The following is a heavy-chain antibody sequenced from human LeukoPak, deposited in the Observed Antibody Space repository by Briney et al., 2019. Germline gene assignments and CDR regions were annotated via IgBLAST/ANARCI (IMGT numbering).Heavy chain of an antibody. CDR1: GFTFRSYE. V-gene: IGHV3-48*03. D-gene: IGHD2-21*02. CDR3: ARDRSKVTAYDDALDI. J-gene: IGHJ3*02. CDR2: ISDIGTTQ. Sequence: GGSLRLSCAASGFTFRSYELNWVRQAPGKGLEWVSYISDIGTTQHYADSVKGRFIISRDNAKSSLYLQMNSLTAADTAVYYCARDRSKVTAYDDALDIWGQGTMVIVSS.